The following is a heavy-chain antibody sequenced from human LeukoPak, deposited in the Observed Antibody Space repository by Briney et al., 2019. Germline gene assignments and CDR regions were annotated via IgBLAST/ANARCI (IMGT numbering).Heavy chain of an antibody. Sequence: GGSLRLSCAASGFTFSSYSMNWVRQPPGKGLEWVSYISSSSSTIYYADSVKGRFTISRDNAKNSLYLQMNSLRAEDTAVYYCARGIGSSSWYYYYMDVWGKGTTVTVSS. V-gene: IGHV3-48*01. CDR2: ISSSSSTI. CDR3: ARGIGSSSWYYYYMDV. J-gene: IGHJ6*03. D-gene: IGHD6-13*01. CDR1: GFTFSSYS.